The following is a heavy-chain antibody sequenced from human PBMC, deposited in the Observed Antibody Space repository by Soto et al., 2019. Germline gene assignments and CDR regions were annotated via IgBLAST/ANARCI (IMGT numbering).Heavy chain of an antibody. Sequence: SETLSLTCTVSGSSVSSGLYYWSWIRQPPGKGLEWIGYVYYTGTTNYNPSLKSRVTISVDMSKNQFSLKLTSVLAADTAVYYCARTPGDGYNWYFDYWGQGILVTVSS. D-gene: IGHD5-12*01. CDR2: VYYTGTT. CDR3: ARTPGDGYNWYFDY. J-gene: IGHJ4*02. V-gene: IGHV4-61*01. CDR1: GSSVSSGLYY.